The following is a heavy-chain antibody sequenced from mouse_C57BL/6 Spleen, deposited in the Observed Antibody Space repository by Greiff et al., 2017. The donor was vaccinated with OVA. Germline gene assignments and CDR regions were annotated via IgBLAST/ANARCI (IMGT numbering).Heavy chain of an antibody. D-gene: IGHD1-1*01. J-gene: IGHJ1*03. Sequence: QVQLQQSGAELMKPGASVKLSCKATGYTFTGYWIEWVKQRPGHGLEWIGEILPGSGSTNYNEKFKGKATFTADTSSNTAYMQLSSLTTEDSAIYYCARGALRGSSPYWYFDVWGTGTTVTVSS. V-gene: IGHV1-9*01. CDR2: ILPGSGST. CDR3: ARGALRGSSPYWYFDV. CDR1: GYTFTGYW.